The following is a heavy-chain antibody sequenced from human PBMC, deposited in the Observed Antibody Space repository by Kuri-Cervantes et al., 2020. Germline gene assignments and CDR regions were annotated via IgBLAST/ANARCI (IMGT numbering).Heavy chain of an antibody. CDR1: GFTFSDYY. CDR3: ARDWDRTTLYYYYGMDV. CDR2: IYSGGST. D-gene: IGHD1-14*01. V-gene: IGHV3-66*01. Sequence: GGSLRLSCAASGFTFSDYYMSWVRQAPGKGLEWVSVIYSGGSTYYADSVKGRFTISRDNAKNSLYLQMNSLRAEDTAVYYCARDWDRTTLYYYYGMDVWGQGTTVTVSS. J-gene: IGHJ6*02.